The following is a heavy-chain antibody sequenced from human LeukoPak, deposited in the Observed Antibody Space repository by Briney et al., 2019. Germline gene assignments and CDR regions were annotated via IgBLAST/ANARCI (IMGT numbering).Heavy chain of an antibody. CDR2: INHSGST. Sequence: ASETLSLTCAVYGGSFSGYYWSWIRQPPGKGLEWIGEINHSGSTNYNPSLKSRVTISVDTSKNQFSLKLSSVTAADTAVYYCARGGAYYDYVWGSYRFVYFDYWGQGTLVTVSS. CDR1: GGSFSGYY. V-gene: IGHV4-34*01. D-gene: IGHD3-16*02. CDR3: ARGGAYYDYVWGSYRFVYFDY. J-gene: IGHJ4*02.